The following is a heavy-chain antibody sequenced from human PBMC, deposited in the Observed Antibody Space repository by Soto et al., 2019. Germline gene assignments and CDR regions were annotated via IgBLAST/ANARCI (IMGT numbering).Heavy chain of an antibody. J-gene: IGHJ4*02. CDR2: TYYRSKWYN. CDR3: ARRVDTPILFAY. V-gene: IGHV6-1*01. Sequence: PSQTLSLTCAISGDSVSSNSAAWNWIRQSPSRGLEWLGRTYYRSKWYNDYAVSVKSRITINPDTSKNQFSLQMNSVTPEDTAVYYCARRVDTPILFAYSGQGNLVTLYS. D-gene: IGHD5-18*01. CDR1: GDSVSSNSAA.